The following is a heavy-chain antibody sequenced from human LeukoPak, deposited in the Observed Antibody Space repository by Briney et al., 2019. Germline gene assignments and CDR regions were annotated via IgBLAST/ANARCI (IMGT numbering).Heavy chain of an antibody. CDR1: GYTFTSYG. V-gene: IGHV1-69*04. Sequence: ASVKVSCKASGYTFTSYGISWVRQAPGQGLEWMGRIIPILGIANYAQKFQGRVTIAADKSTSTAYMELSSLRSEDTAVYYCATTPEGDYGDYFFDYWGQGTLVTVSS. D-gene: IGHD4-17*01. CDR2: IIPILGIA. CDR3: ATTPEGDYGDYFFDY. J-gene: IGHJ4*02.